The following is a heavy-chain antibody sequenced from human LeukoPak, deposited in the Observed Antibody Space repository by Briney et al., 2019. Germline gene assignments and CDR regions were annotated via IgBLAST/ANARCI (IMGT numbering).Heavy chain of an antibody. CDR1: GGSFSGYY. CDR2: INHSGST. J-gene: IGHJ6*02. CDR3: ARGRLGTAFRGSSFYFGLDV. D-gene: IGHD1-14*01. Sequence: SETLSLTCAVYGGSFSGYYWSWIRQPPGKGPEWIGEINHSGSTSYNPPLRSRVTISVDTSKSQFSLRLSSATAADTAVYYCARGRLGTAFRGSSFYFGLDVWGQGTTVTVSS. V-gene: IGHV4-34*01.